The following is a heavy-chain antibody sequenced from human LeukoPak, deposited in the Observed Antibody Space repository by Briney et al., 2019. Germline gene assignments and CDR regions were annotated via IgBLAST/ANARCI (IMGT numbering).Heavy chain of an antibody. D-gene: IGHD1-26*01. Sequence: SETLSLTCAVSGGSISGYYWSWSRQPPGRGVEWIGNLFHTRGAWYKSSLKSRVTMSVDTSKHQYSLKLSSVTAADTAVYYCARAPQGVIVGATTAFDIWGQGTMVTVSS. V-gene: IGHV4-59*12. CDR3: ARAPQGVIVGATTAFDI. CDR1: GGSISGYY. CDR2: LFHTRGA. J-gene: IGHJ3*02.